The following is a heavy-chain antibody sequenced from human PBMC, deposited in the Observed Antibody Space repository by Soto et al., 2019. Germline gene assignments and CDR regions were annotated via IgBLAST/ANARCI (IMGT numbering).Heavy chain of an antibody. Sequence: PSETLSLTCAVYVGSFSGYYWSWIRQPPGKGLEWIGEINHGGSTNYNPSLKSRVTISVDTSKNQFSLKLSSVTAADTAGYYCARGGNTGYVLWGQGNIVTVSS. V-gene: IGHV4-34*01. J-gene: IGHJ4*02. CDR1: VGSFSGYY. CDR2: INHGGST. CDR3: ARGGNTGYVL. D-gene: IGHD5-12*01.